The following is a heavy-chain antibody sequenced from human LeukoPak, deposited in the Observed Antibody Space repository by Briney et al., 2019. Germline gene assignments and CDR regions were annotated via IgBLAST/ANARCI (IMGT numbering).Heavy chain of an antibody. Sequence: ASVKVSCKASGYTFTSYAMHWVRQAPGQRLEWMGWINAGNGNTKYSQKFQGRVTITRDTSASTAYMELSSLRSEDTDVYYCARTYRKLHGDYGGLVGYWGQGTLVTVSS. CDR2: INAGNGNT. CDR1: GYTFTSYA. D-gene: IGHD4-17*01. CDR3: ARTYRKLHGDYGGLVGY. J-gene: IGHJ4*02. V-gene: IGHV1-3*01.